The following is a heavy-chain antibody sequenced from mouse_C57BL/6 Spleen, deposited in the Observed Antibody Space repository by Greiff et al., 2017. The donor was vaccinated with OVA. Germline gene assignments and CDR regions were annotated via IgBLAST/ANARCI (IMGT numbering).Heavy chain of an antibody. Sequence: VQLQQSGPELVKPGASVKISCKASGYTFTDYYMNWVKQSHGKSLEWIGDINPNNGGTSYNQKFKGKATLTVDKSSSTAYMELRSLTSEDSAVYDCARGYYGNYLDYWGQGTTLTVSS. V-gene: IGHV1-26*01. CDR3: ARGYYGNYLDY. J-gene: IGHJ2*01. D-gene: IGHD2-1*01. CDR2: INPNNGGT. CDR1: GYTFTDYY.